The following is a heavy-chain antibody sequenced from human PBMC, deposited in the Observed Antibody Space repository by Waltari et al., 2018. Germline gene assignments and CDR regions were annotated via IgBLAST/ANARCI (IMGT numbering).Heavy chain of an antibody. Sequence: QLQLQESGPGLVNPSETLSLTCTVSGVSISTSRYYWGWIRQPPGKGLEWLGYIHYSGSTDASPAFKSRVTMSIDTSKNQFSLNLSSVSAADTAVYYCARDAATGYFDSWGQGTLVTVSS. CDR3: ARDAATGYFDS. D-gene: IGHD1-1*01. V-gene: IGHV4-39*07. CDR1: GVSISTSRYY. J-gene: IGHJ4*02. CDR2: IHYSGST.